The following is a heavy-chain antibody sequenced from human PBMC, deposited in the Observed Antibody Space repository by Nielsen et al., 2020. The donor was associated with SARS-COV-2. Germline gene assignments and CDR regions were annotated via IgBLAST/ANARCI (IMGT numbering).Heavy chain of an antibody. CDR2: ISWNSGSI. V-gene: IGHV3-9*01. Sequence: GGSLRLSCAASGFTFEDYAMHWVRQAPGKGLEWVSGISWNSGSIGYADSVKGRFTISRDNAKNSLYLQMNSLRAEDTALYYCAKDQIGMDVWGQGTTVTVSS. CDR3: AKDQIGMDV. J-gene: IGHJ6*02. CDR1: GFTFEDYA.